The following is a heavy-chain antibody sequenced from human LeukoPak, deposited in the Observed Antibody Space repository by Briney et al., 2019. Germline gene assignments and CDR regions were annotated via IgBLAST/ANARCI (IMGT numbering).Heavy chain of an antibody. J-gene: IGHJ4*02. Sequence: ASVKVSCKVSGYTLTELSMHWVRQAPGKGLEWMGGFDPEDGETIYAQKFQGRVTMTEDTSTDTAYMELSSLRSEDTAVYYCATDKVDTMVRGVIITSDYWGQGTLVTVSS. CDR2: FDPEDGET. CDR3: ATDKVDTMVRGVIITSDY. V-gene: IGHV1-24*01. CDR1: GYTLTELS. D-gene: IGHD3-10*01.